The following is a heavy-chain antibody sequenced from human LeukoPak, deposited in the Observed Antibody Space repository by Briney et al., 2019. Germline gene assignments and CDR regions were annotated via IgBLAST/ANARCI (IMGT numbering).Heavy chain of an antibody. CDR2: ISYGDGGT. CDR1: GFTFSNYA. Sequence: GGSLRLSCETSGFTFSNYAMSWVRQAPGRGLEWVSGISYGDGGTYYADSVKGRFTISRHNSKNTLYLQMNSLRAEDTAVYYCARGYYYDSSGYYAFDYWGQGTLVTVSS. D-gene: IGHD3-22*01. V-gene: IGHV3-23*01. CDR3: ARGYYYDSSGYYAFDY. J-gene: IGHJ4*02.